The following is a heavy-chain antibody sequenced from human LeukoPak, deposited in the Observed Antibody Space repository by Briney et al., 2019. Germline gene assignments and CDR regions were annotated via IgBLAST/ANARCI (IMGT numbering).Heavy chain of an antibody. CDR1: GFTFSSYN. V-gene: IGHV3-21*01. J-gene: IGHJ4*02. Sequence: GGSLRLSCAASGFTFSSYNMNWGRQAPGKGLEWVSSISYSGSYMYYADSVRGRFTISRDNAKNSLYLQMNSLRAEDTAVYYCARDQFRRDGYSNYFDYWGQGTLVTVSS. D-gene: IGHD5-24*01. CDR2: ISYSGSYM. CDR3: ARDQFRRDGYSNYFDY.